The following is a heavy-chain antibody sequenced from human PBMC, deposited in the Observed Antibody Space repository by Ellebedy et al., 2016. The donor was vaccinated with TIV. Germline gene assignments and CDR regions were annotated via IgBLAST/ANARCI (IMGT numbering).Heavy chain of an antibody. V-gene: IGHV3-30-3*01. Sequence: GGSLRLXXAASGFTFSSYAMHWVRQAPGKGLEWVAVISYDGSNKYYADSVKGRFTISRDNSKNTLYLQMNSLRAEDTAVYYCARDPHTLAAAGTSWFDPWGQGTLVTVSS. CDR2: ISYDGSNK. D-gene: IGHD6-13*01. CDR1: GFTFSSYA. J-gene: IGHJ5*02. CDR3: ARDPHTLAAAGTSWFDP.